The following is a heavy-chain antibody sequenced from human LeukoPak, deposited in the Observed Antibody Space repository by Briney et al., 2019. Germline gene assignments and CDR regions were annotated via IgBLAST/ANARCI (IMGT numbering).Heavy chain of an antibody. J-gene: IGHJ5*02. CDR1: GFTFSSRW. D-gene: IGHD6-19*01. V-gene: IGHV3-74*01. Sequence: GSLRLSCVVSGFTSGFTFSSRWMHWVRQAPGKGLVWVSLVKNDGSTNYADSVKGRFTVSRDNAENTLYLQMNNLRAEDTAVYYCARDGLVAVAGRGADWFDPWGQGTLVTVSS. CDR2: VKNDGST. CDR3: ARDGLVAVAGRGADWFDP.